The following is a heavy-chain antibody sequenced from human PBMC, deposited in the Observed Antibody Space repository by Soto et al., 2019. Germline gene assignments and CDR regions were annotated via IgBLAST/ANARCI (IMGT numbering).Heavy chain of an antibody. CDR3: AKQHRNYFSLGSSFAGAYYFDY. CDR1: GFIFSSYA. D-gene: IGHD3-10*01. J-gene: IGHJ4*02. V-gene: IGHV3-23*01. Sequence: GGSLRLSCAASGFIFSSYAMSWVRQAPGKGLEWVSSISGSGATTHYADSVKGCFTVSRDNSKSTLSLQMNSLRAEDTAVYYCAKQHRNYFSLGSSFAGAYYFDYWGQGVLVTVSS. CDR2: ISGSGATT.